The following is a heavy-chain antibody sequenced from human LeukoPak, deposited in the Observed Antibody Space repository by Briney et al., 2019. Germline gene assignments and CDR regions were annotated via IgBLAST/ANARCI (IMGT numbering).Heavy chain of an antibody. D-gene: IGHD3-3*01. Sequence: ASVKVSCKASGYTFTGYYMHWVRQAPGQGLEWMGWINPNSGGTNYAQKFQGRVTMTRDTSISTAHMELSRLRSDDTAVYYCARDLTIFGVVTTTHYGMDVWGQGTTVTVSS. CDR1: GYTFTGYY. CDR2: INPNSGGT. J-gene: IGHJ6*02. V-gene: IGHV1-2*02. CDR3: ARDLTIFGVVTTTHYGMDV.